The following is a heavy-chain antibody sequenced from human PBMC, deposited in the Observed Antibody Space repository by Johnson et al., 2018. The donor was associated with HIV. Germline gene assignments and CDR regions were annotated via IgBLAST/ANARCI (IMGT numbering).Heavy chain of an antibody. J-gene: IGHJ3*02. V-gene: IGHV3-72*01. CDR2: TRNKANSYTT. CDR1: GFTFSDHY. CDR3: ARDGYSSGWYGNDAFDI. D-gene: IGHD6-19*01. Sequence: VQLVESGGGLVQPGGSLRLSCAASGFTFSDHYMDWVRQAPGKGLEWVGRTRNKANSYTTEYAASVKGRFTISRDDSKNSLYLQMNSLRAEDTAVYYCARDGYSSGWYGNDAFDIWGQGTMVTVSS.